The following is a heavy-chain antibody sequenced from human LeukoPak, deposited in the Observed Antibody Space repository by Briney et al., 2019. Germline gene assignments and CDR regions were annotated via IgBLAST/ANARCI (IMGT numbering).Heavy chain of an antibody. J-gene: IGHJ5*02. D-gene: IGHD4-17*01. V-gene: IGHV4-4*02. CDR2: IYHSGST. CDR3: ARIYTVTNWFDP. Sequence: PSETLSLTCAVSGGSISSNNWWGWVRQPPGKGLEWIGYIYHSGSTYYNPSLKSRVTISVDRSKNQFSLKLSSVTAADTAVYYCARIYTVTNWFDPWGQGTLVTVSS. CDR1: GGSISSNNW.